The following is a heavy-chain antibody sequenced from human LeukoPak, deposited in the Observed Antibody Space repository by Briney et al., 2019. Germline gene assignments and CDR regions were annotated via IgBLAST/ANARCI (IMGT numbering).Heavy chain of an antibody. J-gene: IGHJ6*04. CDR3: ARPSGYGDYDYGMDV. CDR2: IDPSDSYT. V-gene: IGHV5-10-1*01. Sequence: GESLRISCKGSGYSFTSYWISWVRQMPGKGLEWMGRIDPSDSYTNYSPSFQGHVTISADKSISTAYLQWRSLKASDTAMYYCARPSGYGDYDYGMDVWGKGTTVTVSS. CDR1: GYSFTSYW. D-gene: IGHD4-17*01.